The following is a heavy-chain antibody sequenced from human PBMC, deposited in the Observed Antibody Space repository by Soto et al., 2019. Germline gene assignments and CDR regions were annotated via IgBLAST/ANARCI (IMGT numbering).Heavy chain of an antibody. D-gene: IGHD2-2*03. CDR2: INHGGST. CDR1: GGSFSGYY. J-gene: IGHJ4*02. CDR3: ARDEYGYADSYDS. Sequence: SETLSLTCAVYGGSFSGYYWSWIRQPPGKGLEWIGEINHGGSTNYNPSLKSRVTISVDTSKNQFSLKLSSVTAADTAVYYCARDEYGYADSYDSWRQGTLVTVSS. V-gene: IGHV4-34*01.